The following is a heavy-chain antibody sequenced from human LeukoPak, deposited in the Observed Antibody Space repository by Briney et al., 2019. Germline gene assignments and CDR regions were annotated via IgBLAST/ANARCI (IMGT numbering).Heavy chain of an antibody. CDR3: AISPVYYDILTGYYKASPLDY. CDR2: INTNTGSP. D-gene: IGHD3-9*01. J-gene: IGHJ4*02. CDR1: GYTFARYP. Sequence: ASVKVSCKTSGYTFARYPIHWVRQAPGRGLEWMGWINTNTGSPTYAQAFAGRFVFSLDTSVTTAYLQISSLKAEDTAVYYCAISPVYYDILTGYYKASPLDYWGQGTLVTVSS. V-gene: IGHV7-4-1*02.